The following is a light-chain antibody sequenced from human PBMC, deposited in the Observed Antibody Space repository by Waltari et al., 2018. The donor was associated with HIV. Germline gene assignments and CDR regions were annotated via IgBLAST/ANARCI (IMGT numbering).Light chain of an antibody. CDR2: KVS. CDR1: QSLVYSDGNTY. J-gene: IGKJ2*01. CDR3: MQGTHLPYT. Sequence: DVVMTQSPLSLPVTLGQPASISCRSRQSLVYSDGNTYVIWFHQRPGQSPRRLIYKVSKRDSGVPDRFSGSGSGTDFTLRISRVEAEDVGVYFCMQGTHLPYTFGQGTKLEIK. V-gene: IGKV2-30*01.